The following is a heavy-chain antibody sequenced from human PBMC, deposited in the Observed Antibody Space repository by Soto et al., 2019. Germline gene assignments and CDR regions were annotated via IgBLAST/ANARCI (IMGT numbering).Heavy chain of an antibody. J-gene: IGHJ4*02. CDR3: AKTIVADSGYYFDH. Sequence: QVQLVESGGGLVKPGGSLRLSCAASGFSCGDSYMSWIRQSAGKGLEWLSYISGGSSYTKYAESVKGRFTISRANARRSLSLQVNGLRADDTARYSCAKTIVADSGYYFDHWGQGTMVTVSS. CDR2: ISGGSSYT. D-gene: IGHD3-10*01. CDR1: GFSCGDSY. V-gene: IGHV3-11*05.